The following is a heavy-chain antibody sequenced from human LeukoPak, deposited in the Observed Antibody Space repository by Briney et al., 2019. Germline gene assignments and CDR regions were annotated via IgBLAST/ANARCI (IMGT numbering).Heavy chain of an antibody. J-gene: IGHJ4*02. CDR1: GFTFSSYW. V-gene: IGHV3-66*01. CDR3: ATLGSGWYVGY. D-gene: IGHD6-19*01. CDR2: IYGGGDT. Sequence: GGSLRLSCAASGFTFSSYWMSWVRQAPGKGLECVSVIYGGGDTYYADSVKGRFTISRDNSKNTLSLQVNSLRAEDTAVYYCATLGSGWYVGYWGQGTLVTVSS.